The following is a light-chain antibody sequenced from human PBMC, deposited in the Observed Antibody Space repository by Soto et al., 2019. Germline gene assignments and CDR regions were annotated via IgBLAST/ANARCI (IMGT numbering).Light chain of an antibody. J-gene: IGKJ5*01. V-gene: IGKV1-39*01. CDR2: AAS. CDR1: QSISSY. Sequence: IQVTQSPSSLSASVVDSVTITCRSSQSISSYLNWYQQKPGKAPKLLIYAASSLQSGVPSRFSGSGSGTDFTLTISSLQPEDFATYYCQQSYSTGITFGQGTRLEIK. CDR3: QQSYSTGIT.